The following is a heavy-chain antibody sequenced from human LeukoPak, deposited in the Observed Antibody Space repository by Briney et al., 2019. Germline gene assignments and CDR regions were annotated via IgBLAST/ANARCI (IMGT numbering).Heavy chain of an antibody. J-gene: IGHJ6*02. CDR3: ARDGMVRGVMTAPPAYYYYYYGMDV. V-gene: IGHV3-23*01. Sequence: PGGSLRLSCAASGFTFSNYAMSWVRQAPGKGLEWVSGISDSGGNTFYADSVKDRFTISRDNAKNTLYLQMNSLRAEDTAVYYCARDGMVRGVMTAPPAYYYYYYGMDVWGQGTTVTVSS. D-gene: IGHD3-10*01. CDR1: GFTFSNYA. CDR2: ISDSGGNT.